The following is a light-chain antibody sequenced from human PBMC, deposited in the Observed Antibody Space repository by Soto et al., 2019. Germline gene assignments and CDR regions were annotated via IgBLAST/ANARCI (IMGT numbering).Light chain of an antibody. CDR2: GNS. CDR3: QSYASSLSGSV. V-gene: IGLV1-40*01. CDR1: NSNIGAGYE. J-gene: IGLJ1*01. Sequence: QSVLTQPPSVSGAPGQRVTISCTGSNSNIGAGYEVHWYQQLPGTAPKLLIYGNSNRPSGVPDRFSGSKSVTSASLAITGLQAEDEADYYCQSYASSLSGSVFGTGTKVTVL.